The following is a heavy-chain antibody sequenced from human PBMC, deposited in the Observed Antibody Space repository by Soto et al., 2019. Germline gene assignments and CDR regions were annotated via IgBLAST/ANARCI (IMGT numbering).Heavy chain of an antibody. Sequence: EVQLLESAGDLVQPGGSLGLSLATSGFTFSRYTQSWVRQGPGKGLEWVSGINGGDGPTYYAKSVKGRFTISRDNSQNTLYLQMNNLRAEDTAIYYCAKDKVPDGAWDFDYWGQGTLVTVSS. CDR1: GFTFSRYT. CDR3: AKDKVPDGAWDFDY. D-gene: IGHD2-2*01. J-gene: IGHJ4*02. CDR2: INGGDGPT. V-gene: IGHV3-23*01.